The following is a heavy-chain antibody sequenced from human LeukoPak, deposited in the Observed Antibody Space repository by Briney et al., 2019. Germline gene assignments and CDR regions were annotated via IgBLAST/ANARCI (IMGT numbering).Heavy chain of an antibody. CDR2: IYSGGTT. CDR3: ARDVRGPGSFWSGYYTVYYYYGMDV. V-gene: IGHV3-53*01. CDR1: GFTVSSNY. Sequence: GGSLRLSCAASGFTVSSNYMSWVRQAPGMGLEWVSVIYSGGTTYYADSVKGRFTISRDNSKNTLYLQMNSLRAEDTAVYYCARDVRGPGSFWSGYYTVYYYYGMDVWGQGTTVTVSS. J-gene: IGHJ6*02. D-gene: IGHD3-3*01.